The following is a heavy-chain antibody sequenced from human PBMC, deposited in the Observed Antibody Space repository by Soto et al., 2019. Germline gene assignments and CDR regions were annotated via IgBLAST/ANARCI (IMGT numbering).Heavy chain of an antibody. CDR2: LSTSGRT. CDR1: GDSIGNFY. D-gene: IGHD2-8*01. CDR3: ARGMGRYFDL. V-gene: IGHV4-4*07. J-gene: IGHJ2*01. Sequence: NPSETLSLTCTVSGDSIGNFYWSWIRQPAGKGLESIGRLSTSGRTNYSPSLQSRVTMSLDTSKNRFSLRLTSVSAADTAVYFCARGMGRYFDLWGRGTLVTVSS.